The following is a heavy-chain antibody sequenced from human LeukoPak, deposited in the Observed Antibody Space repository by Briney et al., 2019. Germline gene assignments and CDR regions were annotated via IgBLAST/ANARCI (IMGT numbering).Heavy chain of an antibody. D-gene: IGHD5-24*01. J-gene: IGHJ4*02. Sequence: SETLSLTXSVSGASISSNHYWGWIRPPPGMGLEWIGTIHYRINTYYNPSLKSRLTISIDTSKNQFSLRLSSVTAADTAVYYCARYQGEDGYNAKTIDYWGQGTLVTVSS. CDR3: ARYQGEDGYNAKTIDY. CDR2: IHYRINT. CDR1: GASISSNHY. V-gene: IGHV4-39*01.